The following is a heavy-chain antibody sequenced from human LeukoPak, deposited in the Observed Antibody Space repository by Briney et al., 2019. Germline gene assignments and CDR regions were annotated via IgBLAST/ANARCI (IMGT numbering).Heavy chain of an antibody. CDR3: ARDSFLGGGVDWFDP. CDR2: ISSSGSTI. V-gene: IGHV3-48*03. D-gene: IGHD2-8*02. Sequence: RAGGSLRLSCAASGFTFSSYEMNWVRQAPGKGLEWVSYISSSGSTIYYADSVKGRFTISRDNAKNSLYLQMNSLRAEDTAVYYRARDSFLGGGVDWFDPWGQGTLVTVSS. CDR1: GFTFSSYE. J-gene: IGHJ5*02.